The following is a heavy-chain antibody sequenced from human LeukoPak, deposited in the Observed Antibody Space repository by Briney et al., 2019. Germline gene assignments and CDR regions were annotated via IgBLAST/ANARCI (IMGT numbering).Heavy chain of an antibody. CDR1: GFTFSNYW. D-gene: IGHD6-19*01. Sequence: GGSLRLSCAAFGFTFSNYWLTWVRQAPGKGLEWVANIKQDGSKFSYVDSVKGRFTISRDNAKNSLYLQMNSLRVEDTAVYYCVSGRDSGYWGQGTLAIVSS. CDR3: VSGRDSGY. CDR2: IKQDGSKF. J-gene: IGHJ4*02. V-gene: IGHV3-7*01.